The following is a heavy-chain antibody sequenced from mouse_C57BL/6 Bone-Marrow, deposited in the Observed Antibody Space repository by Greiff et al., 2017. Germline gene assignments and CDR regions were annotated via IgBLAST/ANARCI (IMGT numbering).Heavy chain of an antibody. J-gene: IGHJ4*01. D-gene: IGHD5-2*01. CDR2: IHPNSGST. V-gene: IGHV1-64*01. Sequence: VKLQQPGAELVKPGASVKLSCKASGYTFTSYWMHWVKQRPGQGLEWIGMIHPNSGSTNYNEKFKSKATLTVDKSSSTAYMQLSSLTSEDSAVYYCARSRNTYKDAMDYWGQGTSVTVSS. CDR3: ARSRNTYKDAMDY. CDR1: GYTFTSYW.